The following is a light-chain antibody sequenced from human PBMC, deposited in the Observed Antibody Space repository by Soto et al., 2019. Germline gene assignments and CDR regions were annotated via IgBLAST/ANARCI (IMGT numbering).Light chain of an antibody. Sequence: IQLTQSPSSLSASVGDRVTITCRASQDIAIYLAWYQQKPGEAPKLLIYAASTLYGGGPSRFSGSGSGTDFALPITSLQAEDFATYYCQQLRMYPSTFGGGTKVEIK. CDR3: QQLRMYPST. CDR2: AAS. CDR1: QDIAIY. J-gene: IGKJ4*01. V-gene: IGKV1-9*01.